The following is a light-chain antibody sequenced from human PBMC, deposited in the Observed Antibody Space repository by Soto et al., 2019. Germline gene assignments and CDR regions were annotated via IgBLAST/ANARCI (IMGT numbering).Light chain of an antibody. V-gene: IGLV2-8*01. CDR3: SSYAGSNNVI. Sequence: QSVLTQPPSASGSPGQSVTISCTGPSSDVGAYNYVSWYQQYPGKAPKLMIFEVSERPSGVPDRFSGSKSGNTASLTVSGLQAEDEADYYCSSYAGSNNVIFGGGTKLTVL. J-gene: IGLJ2*01. CDR2: EVS. CDR1: SSDVGAYNY.